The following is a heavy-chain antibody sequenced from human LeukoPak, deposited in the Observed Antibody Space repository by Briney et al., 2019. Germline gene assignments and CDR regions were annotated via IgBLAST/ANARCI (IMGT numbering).Heavy chain of an antibody. Sequence: NPGGSLRLSCTASGFTFGDYAMSWVRQAPGKGLEWVSYISSSSSYTNYADSVKGRFTISRDNAKNSLYLQMNSLRAEDTAVYYCARRRDCGGDCYFLVYWGQGTLVTVSS. J-gene: IGHJ4*02. V-gene: IGHV3-11*03. CDR2: ISSSSSYT. CDR3: ARRRDCGGDCYFLVY. CDR1: GFTFGDYA. D-gene: IGHD2-21*02.